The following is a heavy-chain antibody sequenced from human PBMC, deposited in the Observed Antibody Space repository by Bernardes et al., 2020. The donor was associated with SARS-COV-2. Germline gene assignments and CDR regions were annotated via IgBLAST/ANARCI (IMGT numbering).Heavy chain of an antibody. V-gene: IGHV1-24*01. D-gene: IGHD1-26*01. J-gene: IGHJ5*02. Sequence: ASVKVSCKVSGYTLTELSMHWVRQAPGKGLEWMGGFDPEDGETIYAQKFQGRVTMTEDTSTDTAYMELSSLRSEDTAVYYCATARIVGVTDWFDPWGQGTLVTVSS. CDR3: ATARIVGVTDWFDP. CDR2: FDPEDGET. CDR1: GYTLTELS.